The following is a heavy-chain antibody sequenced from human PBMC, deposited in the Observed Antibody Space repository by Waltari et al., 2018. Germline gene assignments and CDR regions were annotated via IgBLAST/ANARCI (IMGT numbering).Heavy chain of an antibody. CDR1: GYTFTGYY. J-gene: IGHJ6*03. CDR3: ARDGDSSSGRALLDYYMDV. CDR2: INPNSGGT. D-gene: IGHD6-6*01. Sequence: QVQLVQSGAEVKKPGASVKVSCKASGYTFTGYYMHWVRQAPGQGLEWMGWINPNSGGTNYAQKCQGRVTMTRDTSSSTAYMELSRLRSDDTAVYYCARDGDSSSGRALLDYYMDVWGKGTTVTVSS. V-gene: IGHV1-2*02.